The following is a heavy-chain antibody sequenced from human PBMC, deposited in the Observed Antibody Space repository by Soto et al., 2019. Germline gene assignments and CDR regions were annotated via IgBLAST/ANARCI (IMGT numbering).Heavy chain of an antibody. Sequence: GGSLRLSCSASGFTFSTFAVHWVRQAPGKGLEWVAVISADGTNKYYADSVKGRFTISRDNSKNTLFLQMDSLRTEDTAMYYSARAPTSRFDYWGQGTLVTVSS. J-gene: IGHJ4*02. CDR1: GFTFSTFA. CDR2: ISADGTNK. V-gene: IGHV3-30-3*01. CDR3: ARAPTSRFDY.